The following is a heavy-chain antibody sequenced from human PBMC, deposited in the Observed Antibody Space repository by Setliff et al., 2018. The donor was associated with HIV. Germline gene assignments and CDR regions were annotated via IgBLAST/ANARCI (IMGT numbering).Heavy chain of an antibody. CDR1: GYTFTGHY. CDR2: VNPNSGDA. D-gene: IGHD3-10*01. V-gene: IGHV1-2*02. Sequence: GASVKVSCKASGYTFTGHYLHWVRQAPGQGLEWLGWVNPNSGDAIYAQNFQGRVTMTRDTSINAAYMELRGLRSDDTAVYYCARNFGLSPSGKYYYYYGMDIWRQGTTVTVSS. CDR3: ARNFGLSPSGKYYYYYGMDI. J-gene: IGHJ6*02.